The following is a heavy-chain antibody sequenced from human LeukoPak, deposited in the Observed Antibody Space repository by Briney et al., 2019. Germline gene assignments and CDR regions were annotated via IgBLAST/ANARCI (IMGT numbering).Heavy chain of an antibody. CDR2: IYYSGST. V-gene: IGHV4-39*01. Sequence: SETLSLTCTVSGDSISTINYYWGWIRQPPGKGLEWLADIYYSGSTYYNPSLKSRVTISVATPKNQCSLKLSSLTAADTAFYSCARRGRTTISSRAFDPWGQGTLVTVSS. CDR1: GDSISTINYY. D-gene: IGHD3-16*01. CDR3: ARRGRTTISSRAFDP. J-gene: IGHJ5*02.